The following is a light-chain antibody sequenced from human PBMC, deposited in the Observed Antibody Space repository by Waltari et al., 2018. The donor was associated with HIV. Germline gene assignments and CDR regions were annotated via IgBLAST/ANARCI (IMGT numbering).Light chain of an antibody. V-gene: IGKV3-15*01. Sequence: EVVLTQSPGTVSVSPGERATLSCSTSQRISNNLFWYQMKPGQAPRLVIYDASTRATGIPVRFSGSGSGTEFTLTIASLQSEDFAVYLCQQYNNWPRTFGQGTKVEI. CDR3: QQYNNWPRT. J-gene: IGKJ1*01. CDR1: QRISNN. CDR2: DAS.